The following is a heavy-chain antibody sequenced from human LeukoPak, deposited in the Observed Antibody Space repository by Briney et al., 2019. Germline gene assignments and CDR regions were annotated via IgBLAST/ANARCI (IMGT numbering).Heavy chain of an antibody. J-gene: IGHJ4*02. D-gene: IGHD3-3*01. CDR2: ISGSGGST. CDR1: GFTFSSYA. CDR3: AKKFGYDFWSGYYDY. V-gene: IGHV3-23*01. Sequence: GGSLRLSCAASGFTFSSYAMSWVRQAPGKGLEWVSAISGSGGSTYYADSEKGRFTISRDNSKNTLYLQMNSLRAEDTAVYYCAKKFGYDFWSGYYDYWGQGTLVTVSS.